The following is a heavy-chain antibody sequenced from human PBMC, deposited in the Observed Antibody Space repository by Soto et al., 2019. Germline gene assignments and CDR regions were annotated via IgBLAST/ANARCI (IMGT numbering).Heavy chain of an antibody. D-gene: IGHD5-18*01. Sequence: SENLSLTCTVSGGSTSSSSYYWGWIRHAPGRGLEWIRSIFYSCRSGYNPSLKGRVSISVDTSKDQFSLKLSCVTAAGTAGYYCARRGYSYGVFDYGGQGTLVTV. J-gene: IGHJ4*02. CDR3: ARRGYSYGVFDY. CDR2: IFYSCRS. V-gene: IGHV4-39*01. CDR1: GGSTSSSSYY.